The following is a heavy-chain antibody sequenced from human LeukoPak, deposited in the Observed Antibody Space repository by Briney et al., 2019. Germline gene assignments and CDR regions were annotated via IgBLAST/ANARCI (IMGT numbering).Heavy chain of an antibody. CDR2: MNPNSGNT. CDR1: GGTFSSYA. V-gene: IGHV1-8*02. Sequence: GASVKVSCKASGGTFSSYAISWVRQATGQGLEWMGWMNPNSGNTGYAQKFQGRVTMTRNTSISTAYMELSSLRSEDTAVYYCARGRGRQQWLVGYWGQGTLVTVSS. CDR3: ARGRGRQQWLVGY. J-gene: IGHJ4*02. D-gene: IGHD6-19*01.